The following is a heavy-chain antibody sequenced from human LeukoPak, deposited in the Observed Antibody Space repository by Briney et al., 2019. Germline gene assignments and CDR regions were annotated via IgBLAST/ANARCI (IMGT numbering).Heavy chain of an antibody. V-gene: IGHV4-38-2*02. Sequence: SETLSLTCTVSGYSISSGYYWGWIRQPPGKGLEWIGSIYHSGSTYYNPSLKSRVTISVDTSKNQFSLKLSSVTAADTAVYYCARVGPHVLRFLEWSSDQRIFDYWGQGTLVTVSS. CDR2: IYHSGST. J-gene: IGHJ4*02. D-gene: IGHD3-3*01. CDR1: GYSISSGYY. CDR3: ARVGPHVLRFLEWSSDQRIFDY.